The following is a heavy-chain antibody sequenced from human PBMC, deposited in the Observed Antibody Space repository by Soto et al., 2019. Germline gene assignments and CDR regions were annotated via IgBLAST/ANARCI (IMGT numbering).Heavy chain of an antibody. J-gene: IGHJ4*02. V-gene: IGHV1-18*01. CDR1: GYTFTSFG. CDR3: ARLYSSGWPRSDSDY. D-gene: IGHD6-19*01. Sequence: ASVKVSCKASGYTFTSFGISWVRQAPGQGLEWMGLISAFNGATNYAQKFQDRITMTTDTPTSTAYMVLRSLRSDDTAVYYCARLYSSGWPRSDSDYWGQGTLVTVSS. CDR2: ISAFNGAT.